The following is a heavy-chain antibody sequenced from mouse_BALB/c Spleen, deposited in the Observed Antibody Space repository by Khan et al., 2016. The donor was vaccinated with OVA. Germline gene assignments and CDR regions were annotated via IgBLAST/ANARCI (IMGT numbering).Heavy chain of an antibody. D-gene: IGHD1-1*01. CDR2: ISYSGVT. V-gene: IGHV3-2*02. CDR3: ARGNYYGYYFDY. CDR1: GYSITSGYA. Sequence: VQLQQSGPGLVKPSQSLSLTCTVTGYSITSGYAWNWIRQFPGNKLEWMGYISYSGVTSYTPSLKSRISITRDTSKNQFFLQLISVTTEDTATYYCARGNYYGYYFDYWGQGTTLTVSS. J-gene: IGHJ2*01.